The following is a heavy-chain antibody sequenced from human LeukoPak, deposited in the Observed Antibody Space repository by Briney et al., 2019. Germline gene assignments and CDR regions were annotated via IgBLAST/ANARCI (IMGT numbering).Heavy chain of an antibody. CDR1: GFTVSSNY. D-gene: IGHD3-3*01. J-gene: IGHJ6*02. CDR3: ARGRDFWSGYSPRYYGMDV. V-gene: IGHV3-66*01. Sequence: GRSLRLSCAASGFTVSSNYMSWVRQAPGKGLEWVSVIYSGGSTYYADSVKGRFTISRDNSKNTLYLQMNSLRAEDTAVYYCARGRDFWSGYSPRYYGMDVWGQGTTVTVSS. CDR2: IYSGGST.